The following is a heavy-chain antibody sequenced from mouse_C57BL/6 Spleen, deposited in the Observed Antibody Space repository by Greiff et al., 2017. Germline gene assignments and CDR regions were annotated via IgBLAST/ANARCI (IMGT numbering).Heavy chain of an antibody. CDR2: IRNKANNHAT. D-gene: IGHD3-2*02. Sequence: EVKLEESGGGLVQPGGSMKLSCAASGFTFSDAWMDWVRQSPEKGLEWVAEIRNKANNHATYYAESVKGRFTISRDDSKSSVYLQMNSLRAEDTGIYYCTRRAQEGYYYAMDYWGQGTSVTVSS. CDR3: TRRAQEGYYYAMDY. CDR1: GFTFSDAW. V-gene: IGHV6-6*01. J-gene: IGHJ4*01.